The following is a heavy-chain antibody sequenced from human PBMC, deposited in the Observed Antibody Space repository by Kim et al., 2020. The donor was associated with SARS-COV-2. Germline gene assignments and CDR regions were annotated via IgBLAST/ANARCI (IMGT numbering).Heavy chain of an antibody. V-gene: IGHV4-59*08. D-gene: IGHD5-12*01. CDR3: ARQRIDGYNYYFDY. J-gene: IGHJ4*02. CDR2: IYYSGST. CDR1: GGSISSYY. Sequence: SETLSLTCTVSGGSISSYYWSWIRQPPGKGLEWIGYIYYSGSTNYNPSLKSRVTISVDTSKNQFSLKLSSVTAADTAVYYCARQRIDGYNYYFDYWGQGTLVTVSS.